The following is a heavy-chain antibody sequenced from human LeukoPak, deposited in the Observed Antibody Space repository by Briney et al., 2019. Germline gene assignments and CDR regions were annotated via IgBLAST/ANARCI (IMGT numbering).Heavy chain of an antibody. J-gene: IGHJ4*02. CDR3: ARNRNYRSIDEKVDYFDY. CDR1: GGSISSYY. Sequence: SETLSLTCTVSGGSISSYYWSWIRQPPGKGLEWIGYIYYRSTNYNPSLKSRVTISIDTSKNQLSLKLSSVTAADTAVYYCARNRNYRSIDEKVDYFDYWGQGTLVTVSS. V-gene: IGHV4-59*08. D-gene: IGHD6-6*01. CDR2: IYYRST.